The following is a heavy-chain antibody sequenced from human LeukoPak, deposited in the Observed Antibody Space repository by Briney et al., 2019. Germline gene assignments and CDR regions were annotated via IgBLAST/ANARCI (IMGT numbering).Heavy chain of an antibody. CDR3: ARAIPGNPFDY. Sequence: PSETLSLTCTVSGAAIRGFYWSWFRQPPGKGLDWIGHISNTGTTTYSPSLKSRVTISEYMSENQFSLSLSSVTAADTAVYYCARAIPGNPFDYWGQGTLVTVSS. V-gene: IGHV4-59*01. CDR2: ISNTGTT. D-gene: IGHD1-20*01. J-gene: IGHJ4*02. CDR1: GAAIRGFY.